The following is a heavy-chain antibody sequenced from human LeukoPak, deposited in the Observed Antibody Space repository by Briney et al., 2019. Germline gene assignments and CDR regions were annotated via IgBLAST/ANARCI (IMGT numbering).Heavy chain of an antibody. V-gene: IGHV3-30-3*01. CDR1: GFTFSSYA. J-gene: IGHJ5*02. Sequence: GGSLRLSCAASGFTFSSYAMHWVRQAPGKGLEWVAVISYDGSNKYYADSVKGRFTISRDNSKNTLYLQMNSLRAEDTAVYYCARDPGYYDFWSGPWVFDPWGQGTLVTVSS. CDR2: ISYDGSNK. CDR3: ARDPGYYDFWSGPWVFDP. D-gene: IGHD3-3*01.